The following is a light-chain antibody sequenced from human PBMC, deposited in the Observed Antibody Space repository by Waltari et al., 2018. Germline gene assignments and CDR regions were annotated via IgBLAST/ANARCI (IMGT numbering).Light chain of an antibody. Sequence: IQLTQSPSFLSASVGDRVTITCRASQTISIYLAWYQQKPGKAPKLLIYAASTLQRGVPSRFSGSASGTEFSLTISSLQPEDSATYYCQQLNSYRYPFGQGTKLQIK. CDR1: QTISIY. V-gene: IGKV1-9*01. J-gene: IGKJ2*01. CDR3: QQLNSYRYP. CDR2: AAS.